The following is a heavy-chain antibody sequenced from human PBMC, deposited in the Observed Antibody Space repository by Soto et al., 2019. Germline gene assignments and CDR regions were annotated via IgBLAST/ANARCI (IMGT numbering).Heavy chain of an antibody. CDR1: RFTFSSYA. D-gene: IGHD3-16*01. CDR2: ISYDGSNK. J-gene: IGHJ4*02. CDR3: AASTRKGGYFDY. Sequence: PVGTLRLSCAASRFTFSSYAMHWVREAPGKGLEWVAVISYDGSNKYYADSVKGRFTISRDNSKNTLYLQMNSLRAEDTAVYYCAASTRKGGYFDYWGQGTLVTVSS. V-gene: IGHV3-30-3*01.